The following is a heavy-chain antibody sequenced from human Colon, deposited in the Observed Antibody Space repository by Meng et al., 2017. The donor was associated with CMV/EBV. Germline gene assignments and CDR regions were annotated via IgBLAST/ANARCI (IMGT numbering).Heavy chain of an antibody. V-gene: IGHV3-15*01. CDR2: IKRKSKHEAT. Sequence: CVAAGLSFKDVWMTWVRQAPGEGLEWVGRIKRKSKHEATEFVAPVEGRFTMSRDDSKQMVYLHMSSLKTDDTGVYYCTAGVGKTDSDYWGQGTLVTVSS. CDR1: GLSFKDVW. D-gene: IGHD1-26*01. CDR3: TAGVGKTDSDY. J-gene: IGHJ4*02.